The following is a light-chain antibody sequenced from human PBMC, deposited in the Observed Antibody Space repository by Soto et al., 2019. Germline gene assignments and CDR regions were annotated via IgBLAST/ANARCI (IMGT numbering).Light chain of an antibody. CDR3: QRYDSSSPT. V-gene: IGKV1-5*01. Sequence: DIQMTQSPSTLSASVGDGVTITCRASQNISVWLAWYQQRPGKAPKFLIYDASSLETGVPSRFSGSGSGTECTLTIRSLQPDDFATYSCQRYDSSSPTFCQWTKLEIK. J-gene: IGKJ2*01. CDR2: DAS. CDR1: QNISVW.